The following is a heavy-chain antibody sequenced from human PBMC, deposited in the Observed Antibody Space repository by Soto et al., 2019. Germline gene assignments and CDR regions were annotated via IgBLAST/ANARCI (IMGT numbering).Heavy chain of an antibody. CDR3: AREGFDHRPDY. V-gene: IGHV4-4*02. CDR1: GDSISSPNW. J-gene: IGHJ4*02. Sequence: QVQLQESGPGLVKPSETLSLTCAVSGDSISSPNWWSWYRQSPGKGLELIGEMFASGRSNYNPSLDGLVTIALDTSKNQFSLKLTSLTAADTAIYYCAREGFDHRPDYWGQGIPVSVSS. CDR2: MFASGRS.